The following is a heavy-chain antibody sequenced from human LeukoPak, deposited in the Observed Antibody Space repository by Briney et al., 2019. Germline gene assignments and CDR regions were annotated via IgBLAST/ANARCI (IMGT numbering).Heavy chain of an antibody. CDR1: GFSLSTSGMC. CDR2: IDWADDK. V-gene: IGHV2-70*11. J-gene: IGHJ4*02. D-gene: IGHD6-13*01. CDR3: ARLIAASSYFDY. Sequence: SGPTLVKPTQTLTLTCTFSGFSLSTSGMCVSWIRQPPGKALEWLARIDWADDKYYSTSLRTRVSISKVTSKEQVVLTMTNMDPGDTATYYCARLIAASSYFDYWGQGMLVTVSS.